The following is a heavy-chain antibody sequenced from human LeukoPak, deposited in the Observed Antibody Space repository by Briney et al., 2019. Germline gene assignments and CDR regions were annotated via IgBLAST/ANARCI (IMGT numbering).Heavy chain of an antibody. Sequence: PSETLSLTCTVSGGSISSGGYYWSWIRQHPGKGLEWIGYIYYSGSTYYNPSLKSRVTISVDTSKNQFSLKLSSVTAADTAVYYCARSWRYDSSGYIHWGQGTLVTVSS. CDR1: GGSISSGGYY. V-gene: IGHV4-31*03. D-gene: IGHD3-22*01. CDR2: IYYSGST. J-gene: IGHJ4*02. CDR3: ARSWRYDSSGYIH.